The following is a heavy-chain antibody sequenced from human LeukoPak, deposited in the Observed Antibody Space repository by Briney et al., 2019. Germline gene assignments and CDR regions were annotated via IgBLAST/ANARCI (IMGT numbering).Heavy chain of an antibody. V-gene: IGHV3-53*01. CDR1: GYTVNSNY. CDR3: ARLTADGRLYFVD. Sequence: GGTLRLSCAASGYTVNSNYLSWVRQAPGKGLEWVSTLYNTGNTYYANSVKGRFSISRDNSKNTLFLQMNSLRAEDTAVYYCARLTADGRLYFVDWGPGTLVTVSS. CDR2: LYNTGNT. J-gene: IGHJ4*02. D-gene: IGHD6-13*01.